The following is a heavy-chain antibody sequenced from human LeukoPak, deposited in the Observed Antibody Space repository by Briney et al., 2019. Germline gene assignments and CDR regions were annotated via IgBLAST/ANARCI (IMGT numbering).Heavy chain of an antibody. CDR3: YYASGSYP. V-gene: IGHV3-66*01. CDR1: GFTVSSNY. J-gene: IGHJ5*02. D-gene: IGHD3-10*01. CDR2: IYTGDST. Sequence: GGSLRLSCAASGFTVSSNYMSWVRQAPGKGLEWVSLIYTGDSTYYADSVKGRFIIYRDNSKNTVYLQMNSLRVEDTSVYYCYYASGSYPWGQGTLVTVSS.